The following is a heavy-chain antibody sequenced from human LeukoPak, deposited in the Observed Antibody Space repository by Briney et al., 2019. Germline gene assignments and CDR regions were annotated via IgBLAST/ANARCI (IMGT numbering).Heavy chain of an antibody. V-gene: IGHV3-7*01. Sequence: PGGSLRLSCAASGFTFNNYWMNWVRQAPGKGLEWVANIKQDGSAQAYVDSVKGRFTISRDNAENSLYLQMNSLRAEDTAVYYCTRVKDVNDDTTFQHWGQGTLVIVSS. J-gene: IGHJ1*01. CDR1: GFTFNNYW. D-gene: IGHD3-9*01. CDR2: IKQDGSAQ. CDR3: TRVKDVNDDTTFQH.